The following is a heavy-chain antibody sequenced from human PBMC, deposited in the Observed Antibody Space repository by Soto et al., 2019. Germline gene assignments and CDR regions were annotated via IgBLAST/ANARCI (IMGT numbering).Heavy chain of an antibody. V-gene: IGHV3-64*01. CDR3: ARGGYGDFTDY. D-gene: IGHD4-17*01. Sequence: EVQLVESGGGLVQPGGSLRLSCAASGFTFSNYGMHWVRQAPGKGLEYVSAISSNGGSTYYAKSVKGRFTISRDNSKNTLYLQMGSLRTEDMAVYYCARGGYGDFTDYWGQGTLVTVSS. J-gene: IGHJ4*02. CDR1: GFTFSNYG. CDR2: ISSNGGST.